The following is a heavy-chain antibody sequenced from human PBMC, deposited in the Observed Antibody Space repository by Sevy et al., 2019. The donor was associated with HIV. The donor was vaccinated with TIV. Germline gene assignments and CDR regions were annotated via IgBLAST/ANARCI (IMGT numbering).Heavy chain of an antibody. Sequence: GGSLRLSCAASGFDFNNHWMSWVRQAPEKGLEWVANIKHDGSETYYVTSMEGRFTISRDKAKNSLSLRINDLRAEDTAMYYCARLPTGLQSFNYLLSTYFDSWGQGTLVTVSS. J-gene: IGHJ4*02. V-gene: IGHV3-7*03. D-gene: IGHD3-9*01. CDR1: GFDFNNHW. CDR2: IKHDGSET. CDR3: ARLPTGLQSFNYLLSTYFDS.